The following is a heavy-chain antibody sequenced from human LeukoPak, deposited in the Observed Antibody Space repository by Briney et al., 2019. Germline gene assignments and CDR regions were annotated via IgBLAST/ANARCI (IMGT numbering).Heavy chain of an antibody. CDR1: AFTFSGYS. CDR2: ISPSATTI. V-gene: IGHV3-48*01. CDR3: AREYSSSSGRSFDY. Sequence: GRSLRLSCAASAFTFSGYSMNWVRQAPGKGLEWVSYISPSATTIYYADSVKGRFTISRDNAKNSLYLQMNSLRAEDTAVYYRAREYSSSSGRSFDYWGQGTLVTVSS. D-gene: IGHD6-6*01. J-gene: IGHJ4*02.